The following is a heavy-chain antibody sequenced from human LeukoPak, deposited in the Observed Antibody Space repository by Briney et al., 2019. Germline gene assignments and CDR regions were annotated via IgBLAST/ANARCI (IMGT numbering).Heavy chain of an antibody. V-gene: IGHV3-23*01. CDR2: INGRGDNT. CDR1: GFAFSSYG. J-gene: IGHJ5*02. CDR3: AKDRVSPGFNLFDP. Sequence: PGGSLRLSCAASGFAFSSYGMNWVRQAPGKGLEWVSAINGRGDNTYYADSVKGRFTISRDNSKSTLFLQMNSLRAEDTAIYYCAKDRVSPGFNLFDPWGQGTLVTVSS. D-gene: IGHD2/OR15-2a*01.